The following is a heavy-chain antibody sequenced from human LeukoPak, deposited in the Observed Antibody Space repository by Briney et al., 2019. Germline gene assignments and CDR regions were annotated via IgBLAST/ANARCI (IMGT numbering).Heavy chain of an antibody. V-gene: IGHV4-30-4*01. CDR2: IYYSGST. D-gene: IGHD5-18*01. CDR3: ARQRLDTAMVIYYYYGMDV. CDR1: GGSISSGDYY. Sequence: SETLPLTCTVSGGSISSGDYYWSWIRQPPGKGLEWIGYIYYSGSTYYNPSLKSRVTISVDTSKNQFSLKLSSVTAADTAVYYCARQRLDTAMVIYYYYGMDVWGQGTTVTVSS. J-gene: IGHJ6*02.